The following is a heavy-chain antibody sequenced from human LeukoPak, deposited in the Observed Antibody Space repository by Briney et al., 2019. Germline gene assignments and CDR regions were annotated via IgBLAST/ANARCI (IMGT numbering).Heavy chain of an antibody. CDR3: ARTHIAVALNWYFAL. CDR2: IIPIFGTA. Sequence: SVKVSCKASGYTFTCYDISWVRQAPGQGLEWMGGIIPIFGTANYAQKFQGRVTITADESTSTAYMELSSLRSEDTAVYYCARTHIAVALNWYFALWGRGTLVTVSS. CDR1: GYTFTCYD. V-gene: IGHV1-69*13. J-gene: IGHJ2*01. D-gene: IGHD6-19*01.